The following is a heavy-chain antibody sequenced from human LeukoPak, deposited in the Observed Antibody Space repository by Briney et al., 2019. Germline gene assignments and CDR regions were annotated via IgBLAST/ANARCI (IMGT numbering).Heavy chain of an antibody. CDR1: GYTFTSYY. Sequence: ASVKVSCKASGYTFTSYYMHWVRQAPGQGLEWMVIINPSGGSTSYAQKFQGRVTMTRDTSTSTVYMELSSLRSEDTAVYYCARGGKAYYYDSSGYGAFDIWGQGTMVTVSS. D-gene: IGHD3-22*01. CDR2: INPSGGST. CDR3: ARGGKAYYYDSSGYGAFDI. V-gene: IGHV1-46*03. J-gene: IGHJ3*02.